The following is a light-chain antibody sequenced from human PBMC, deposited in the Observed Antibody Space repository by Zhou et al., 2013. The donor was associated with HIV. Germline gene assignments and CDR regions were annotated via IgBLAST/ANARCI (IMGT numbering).Light chain of an antibody. CDR2: DAS. CDR3: QQYDNLPRT. J-gene: IGKJ1*01. CDR1: QDISKY. V-gene: IGKV1-33*01. Sequence: DIQMTQSPSSLSASVGDRVTITCQASQDISKYLNWYQQKPGKAPKLLIYDASNLETGVPSRFSGSGSGADFTFTISSLQPEDIATYYCQQYDNLPRTFGQGPRWKSN.